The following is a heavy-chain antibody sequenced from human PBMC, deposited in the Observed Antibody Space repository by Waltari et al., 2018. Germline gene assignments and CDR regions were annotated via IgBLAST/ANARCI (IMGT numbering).Heavy chain of an antibody. CDR1: GGSISSSSYY. CDR2: IYYSGST. J-gene: IGHJ3*02. V-gene: IGHV4-39*07. Sequence: QLQLQESGPGLVKPSETLSLTCTVSGGSISSSSYYWGWIRQPPGKGLEWIGSIYYSGSTYYNPSRKSRVTISVDTSKNQFSLKLSSVTAADTAVYYCARWGVATLEDAFDIWGQGTMVTVSS. D-gene: IGHD5-12*01. CDR3: ARWGVATLEDAFDI.